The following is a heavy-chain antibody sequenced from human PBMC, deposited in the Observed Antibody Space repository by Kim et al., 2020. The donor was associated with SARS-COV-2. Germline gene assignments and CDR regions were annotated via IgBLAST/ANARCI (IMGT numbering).Heavy chain of an antibody. V-gene: IGHV3-30*04. J-gene: IGHJ6*02. CDR3: ARDTPQWLVPGEYYYYGMDV. D-gene: IGHD6-19*01. CDR2: ISYDGSNK. CDR1: GFTFSSYA. Sequence: GGSLRLSCAASGFTFSSYAMHWVRQAPGKGLEWVAVISYDGSNKYYADSVKGRFTISRDNSKNTLYLQMNSLRAEDTAVYYCARDTPQWLVPGEYYYYGMDVWGQGTTVTVSS.